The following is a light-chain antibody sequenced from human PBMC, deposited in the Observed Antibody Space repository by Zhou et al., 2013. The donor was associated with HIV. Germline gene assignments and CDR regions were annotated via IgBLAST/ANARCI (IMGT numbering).Light chain of an antibody. V-gene: IGKV1-5*01. J-gene: IGKJ5*01. CDR1: QSISSW. Sequence: DIQMTQSPSTLSASVGDRVTITCRASQSISSWLAWYQQKPGKAPKLLIYGASILQTGVPSRFSGSTSGTNFSLTISHVQSEDFATYYCQQYNSDPITFGQGTRL. CDR3: QQYNSDPIT. CDR2: GAS.